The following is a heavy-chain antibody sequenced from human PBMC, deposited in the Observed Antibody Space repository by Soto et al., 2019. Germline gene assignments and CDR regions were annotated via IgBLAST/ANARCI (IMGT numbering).Heavy chain of an antibody. J-gene: IGHJ5*02. CDR2: INHSGST. D-gene: IGHD3-3*01. CDR3: ARWYYDFWSGFFTHYFDP. CDR1: GGSLSPYY. Sequence: TKTLYGTCGVHGGSLSPYYWSWIRQTPGKGLEWIAEINHSGSTNYNPSLASRVTISIDTSNNQFSLKLRSVTAADTAVYYCARWYYDFWSGFFTHYFDPWGQGTQVTVSS. V-gene: IGHV4-34*01.